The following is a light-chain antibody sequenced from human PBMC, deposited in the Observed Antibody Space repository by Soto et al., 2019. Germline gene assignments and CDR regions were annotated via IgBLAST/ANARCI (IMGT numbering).Light chain of an antibody. CDR3: SSYTVSVAPYV. J-gene: IGLJ1*01. CDR2: EVT. Sequence: QSVLTQPASVSGSPGQSITISCSGSSSDVGNGYDPVSWYQQHPGKAPKLIIYEVTNRPSGVSSRFSGSKSGNTASLTISGLQAEDEADYYSSSYTVSVAPYVFGTGTKVTVL. CDR1: SSDVGNGYDP. V-gene: IGLV2-14*01.